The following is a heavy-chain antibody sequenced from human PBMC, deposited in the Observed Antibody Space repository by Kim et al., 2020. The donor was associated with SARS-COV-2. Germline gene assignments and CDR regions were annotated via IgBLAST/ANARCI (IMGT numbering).Heavy chain of an antibody. Sequence: YSPSFQGHVTISADKSISTAYLQWSSLKASDTAMYYCARRSISGDYPFDYWGQGTLVTVSS. J-gene: IGHJ4*02. CDR3: ARRSISGDYPFDY. D-gene: IGHD4-17*01. V-gene: IGHV5-10-1*01.